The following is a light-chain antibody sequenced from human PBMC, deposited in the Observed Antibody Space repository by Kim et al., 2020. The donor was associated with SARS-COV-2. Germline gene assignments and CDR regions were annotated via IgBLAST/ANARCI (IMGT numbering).Light chain of an antibody. V-gene: IGLV2-14*03. Sequence: QSITISCTGTISDVGYHNYVSCYQQHPGKAPKLLIDDVTKRPSGVSNRFSGSRSANTASLTISVLQAEDEADYYCSSYTNNRSYVFGTGTKVTVL. CDR2: DVT. CDR3: SSYTNNRSYV. CDR1: ISDVGYHNY. J-gene: IGLJ1*01.